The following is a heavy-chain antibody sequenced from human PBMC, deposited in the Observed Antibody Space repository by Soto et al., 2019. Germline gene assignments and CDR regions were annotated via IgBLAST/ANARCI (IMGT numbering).Heavy chain of an antibody. J-gene: IGHJ4*02. CDR3: ARDSNSGSYYGFKY. V-gene: IGHV1-18*01. Sequence: ASVKVSCKASGYTFTSYGISWVRQAPGQGLEWMGWISGYNGNTNYAQEVQGRVTMTTDTSTSTAYMELRSLRSDDTAVYYCARDSNSGSYYGFKYWGQGTLVTVSS. D-gene: IGHD1-26*01. CDR1: GYTFTSYG. CDR2: ISGYNGNT.